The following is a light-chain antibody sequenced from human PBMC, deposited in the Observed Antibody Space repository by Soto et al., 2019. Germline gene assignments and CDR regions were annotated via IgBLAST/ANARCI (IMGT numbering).Light chain of an antibody. CDR1: QSGSSST. CDR2: DAS. V-gene: IGKV3-20*01. Sequence: EIVLTQSPGTLSLSPGERASLSCRASQSGSSSTLAWYQQKPGQAPRLLIYDASSRATGIPHRFSGSGSVTDFTLTISRLEPEDFAVYYCQQYGNSPLFIFGPGTKVDI. CDR3: QQYGNSPLFI. J-gene: IGKJ3*01.